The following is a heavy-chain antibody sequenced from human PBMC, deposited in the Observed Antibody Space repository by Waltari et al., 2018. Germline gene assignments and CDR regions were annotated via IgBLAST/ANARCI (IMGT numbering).Heavy chain of an antibody. Sequence: EVQLLESGGGLVQPGGSLRLSCAASGFTFSSYAMRWVRQAPGKGLEWVSAISGSGGSTYYADSVKGRFTISRDNSKNTLYLQMNSLRAEDTAVYYCAKDHFDYSNYAGFDYWGQGTLVTVSS. D-gene: IGHD4-4*01. CDR2: ISGSGGST. CDR1: GFTFSSYA. CDR3: AKDHFDYSNYAGFDY. V-gene: IGHV3-23*01. J-gene: IGHJ4*02.